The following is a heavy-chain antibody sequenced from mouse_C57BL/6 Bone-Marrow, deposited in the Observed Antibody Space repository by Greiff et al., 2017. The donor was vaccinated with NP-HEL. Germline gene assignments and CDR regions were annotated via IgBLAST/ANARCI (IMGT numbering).Heavy chain of an antibody. J-gene: IGHJ4*01. Sequence: VQLQQSGAELVRPGTSVKVSCKASGYAFTNYLIEWVKQRPGQGLEWIGVINPGRGGTNYNEKFKGKATLTADKSSSTAYMQLSSLTSEDSAVYFCATLYYYGSSSYAMDYWGQGTSVTVSS. V-gene: IGHV1-54*01. CDR2: INPGRGGT. D-gene: IGHD1-1*01. CDR3: ATLYYYGSSSYAMDY. CDR1: GYAFTNYL.